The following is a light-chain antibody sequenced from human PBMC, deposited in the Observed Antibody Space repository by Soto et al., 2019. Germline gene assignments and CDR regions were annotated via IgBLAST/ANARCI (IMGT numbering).Light chain of an antibody. CDR2: KAS. Sequence: DIQMTPSPSTLSASVVDRVTITCRASQSISSWLAWHQQKPGRAPKLLISKASNLESGVPSRFSGSGSGTEFTLTISSLQPDDFATYYCQQYRSYRAFGQGTKVDIK. V-gene: IGKV1-5*03. CDR3: QQYRSYRA. J-gene: IGKJ1*01. CDR1: QSISSW.